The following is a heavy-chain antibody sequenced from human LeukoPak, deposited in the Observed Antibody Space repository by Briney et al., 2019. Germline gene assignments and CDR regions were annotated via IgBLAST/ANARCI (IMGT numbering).Heavy chain of an antibody. V-gene: IGHV3-33*01. Sequence: PGGSLRLSCAASGFTFSSYGMHWVRQAPGKGLEWVAVIWYDGSNIYYADSVKGRFTISRDNSKNTLYLQMNSLRAEDTAVYYCARDPGGSSAWWFDPWGQGTLVTVSS. CDR3: ARDPGGSSAWWFDP. CDR1: GFTFSSYG. J-gene: IGHJ5*02. D-gene: IGHD6-13*01. CDR2: IWYDGSNI.